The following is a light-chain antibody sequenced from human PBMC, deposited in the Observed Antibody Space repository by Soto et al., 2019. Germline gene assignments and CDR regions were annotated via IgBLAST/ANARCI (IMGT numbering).Light chain of an antibody. Sequence: QSVLTQPPSVSGAPGQRVTISCTGSSSYIGAGYDVHWYQQLPGTAPKLLIYANSNRPSGVPDRFSGSKSGTSASLAITGLQAEDEADYYCQSYDSSLSGWVFGGGTQLTVL. CDR2: ANS. CDR1: SSYIGAGYD. CDR3: QSYDSSLSGWV. J-gene: IGLJ3*02. V-gene: IGLV1-40*01.